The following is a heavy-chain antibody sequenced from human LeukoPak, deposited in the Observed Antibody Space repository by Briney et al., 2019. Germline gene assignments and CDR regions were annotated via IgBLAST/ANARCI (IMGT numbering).Heavy chain of an antibody. CDR1: GYTFTGYY. CDR3: ARSYSSTWYSYYYMDV. V-gene: IGHV1-18*04. D-gene: IGHD6-13*01. CDR2: ISGSNGNT. Sequence: ASVKVSCKASGYTFTGYYMHWVRQAPGQGLEWMGWISGSNGNTNYAQKFQGRVTMTTDTSTNTAYMELRSLRSDDTAVYYCARSYSSTWYSYYYMDVWGKGTTVTVSS. J-gene: IGHJ6*03.